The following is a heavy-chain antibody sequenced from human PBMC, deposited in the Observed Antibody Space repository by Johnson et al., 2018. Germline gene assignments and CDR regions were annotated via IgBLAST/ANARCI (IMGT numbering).Heavy chain of an antibody. CDR3: TRHPPKAAAYYYGMDV. Sequence: VQLVQSGGGLVQPGGSLKLSCAASGFTFSGSAMHWVRQASGKGLEWVGRIRSKANSYATAYAASVKGRFTISRDDSKNTAYLQMNRLKTEDTAVYYCTRHPPKAAAYYYGMDVWGQGTTVTVSS. J-gene: IGHJ6*02. CDR1: GFTFSGSA. V-gene: IGHV3-73*01. D-gene: IGHD6-13*01. CDR2: IRSKANSYAT.